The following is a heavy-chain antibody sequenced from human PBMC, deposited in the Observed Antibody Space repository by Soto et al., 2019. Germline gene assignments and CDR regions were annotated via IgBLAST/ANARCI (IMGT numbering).Heavy chain of an antibody. V-gene: IGHV3-49*04. Sequence: PGGSLRLSCTASGFTFGDYAMSWVRQAPGKGLEWVGFIRSKAYGGTTEYAASVKGRFTISRDDSKSIAYLQMNSLKTEDTAVYYCTRVLSGSGYYYATYYYGMEVWGQGTTVTVSS. CDR3: TRVLSGSGYYYATYYYGMEV. CDR2: IRSKAYGGTT. J-gene: IGHJ6*02. CDR1: GFTFGDYA. D-gene: IGHD3-22*01.